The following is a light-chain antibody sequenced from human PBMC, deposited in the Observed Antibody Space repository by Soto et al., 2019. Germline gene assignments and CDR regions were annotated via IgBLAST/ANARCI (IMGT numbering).Light chain of an antibody. CDR2: GAS. CDR3: QQYKTYSYR. J-gene: IGKJ2*03. CDR1: QSISTW. Sequence: DIQMTQSPSTLSASVGDRVTITCRASQSISTWLAWYQQKPGKAPKLLIYGASSLQSGVPSRFSGSGSGTQFTLTISSLQPDDFAIYYCQQYKTYSYRFGQGTKLEIK. V-gene: IGKV1-5*01.